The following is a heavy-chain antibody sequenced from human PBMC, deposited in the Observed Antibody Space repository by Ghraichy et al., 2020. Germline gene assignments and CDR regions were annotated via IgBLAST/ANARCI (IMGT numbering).Heavy chain of an antibody. J-gene: IGHJ3*02. CDR1: GFTVSSNY. Sequence: GSLRLSCAASGFTVSSNYMSWVRQAPGKGLEWVSVIYSGGSTYYADSVKGRFTISRDNSKNTLYLQMNSLRAEDTAVYYCARDAYYDDSSGYPFDIWGQGTMVTVSS. CDR3: ARDAYYDDSSGYPFDI. D-gene: IGHD3-22*01. V-gene: IGHV3-53*01. CDR2: IYSGGST.